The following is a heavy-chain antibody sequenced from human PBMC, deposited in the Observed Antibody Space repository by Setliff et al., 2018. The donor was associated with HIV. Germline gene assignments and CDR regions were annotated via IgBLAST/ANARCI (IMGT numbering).Heavy chain of an antibody. D-gene: IGHD5-18*01. V-gene: IGHV1-69*13. J-gene: IGHJ4*02. Sequence: ASVKVSCKASGGTFSSYAISWVRQAPGQGLEWMGGIIPIFGTANYAQKFQGRVTIIADESTSTAYMELSSLRSEDTAVYYCARVSGYSYGWAIDYWGQGTLVTVSS. CDR1: GGTFSSYA. CDR3: ARVSGYSYGWAIDY. CDR2: IIPIFGTA.